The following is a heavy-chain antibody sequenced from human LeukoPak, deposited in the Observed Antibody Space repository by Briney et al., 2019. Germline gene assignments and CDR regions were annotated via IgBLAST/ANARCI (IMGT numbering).Heavy chain of an antibody. Sequence: GGSLRLSCAASGFTLRSYDMSWVRQAPGKGLEWVANMSQDGSEKDYVDSVKGRFTISRDNARNSLYLQMGSLRAEDTAVYYCATYTHWVAGDVWGQGTTVTVSS. V-gene: IGHV3-7*01. J-gene: IGHJ6*02. CDR3: ATYTHWVAGDV. CDR1: GFTLRSYD. D-gene: IGHD3-16*01. CDR2: MSQDGSEK.